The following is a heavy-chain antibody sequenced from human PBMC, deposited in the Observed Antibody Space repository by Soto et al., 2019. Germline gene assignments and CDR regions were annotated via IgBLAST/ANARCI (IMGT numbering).Heavy chain of an antibody. D-gene: IGHD6-6*01. V-gene: IGHV4-4*07. CDR2: IYTSGST. CDR1: GGSISSYY. CDR3: ASAARRGGAYYYYYGMDV. J-gene: IGHJ6*02. Sequence: LSLTCTVSGGSISSYYWSWIRQPAGKGLEWIGRIYTSGSTNYNPSLKSRVTMSVDTSKNQFSLKLSSVTAADTAVYYCASAARRGGAYYYYYGMDVWGQGTTVTVSS.